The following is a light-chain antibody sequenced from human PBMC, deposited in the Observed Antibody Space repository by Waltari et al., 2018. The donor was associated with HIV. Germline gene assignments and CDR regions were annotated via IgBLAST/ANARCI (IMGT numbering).Light chain of an antibody. J-gene: IGKJ2*03. CDR1: QSVSSSY. CDR3: QQYGSSLHS. CDR2: DAS. V-gene: IGKV3D-20*01. Sequence: EIVLTQSPATLSLSPGERATLSCGASQSVSSSYVAWYQQKPGLAPRLLIYDASRRATGIPDRFSGSGSGTDFTLTISRLEPEDFAVYYCQQYGSSLHSFGQWTKLEIK.